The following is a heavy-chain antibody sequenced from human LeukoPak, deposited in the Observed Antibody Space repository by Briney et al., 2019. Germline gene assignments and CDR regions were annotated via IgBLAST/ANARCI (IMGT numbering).Heavy chain of an antibody. Sequence: LSLTCTVSGYSISSGYYWGWIRQPPGKGLECVSSISSQSSYRYYADSVKGRFTISRDNAKNSLSLQMDSLRAEDTAVYYCARTPWGIRGVFFDSWGQGTLVTVSS. V-gene: IGHV3-11*06. CDR1: GYSISSGYY. D-gene: IGHD3-10*01. CDR3: ARTPWGIRGVFFDS. J-gene: IGHJ4*02. CDR2: ISSQSSYR.